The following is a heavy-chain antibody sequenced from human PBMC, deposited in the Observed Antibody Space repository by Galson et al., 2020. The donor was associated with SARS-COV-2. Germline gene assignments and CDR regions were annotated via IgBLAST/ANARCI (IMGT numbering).Heavy chain of an antibody. J-gene: IGHJ1*01. CDR2: ISGSGGST. Sequence: GGSLRLSCAASGFTFSSYAMSWVRQAPGKGLEWVSAISGSGGSTYYADSVKGRFTISRDNSKNTLYLQMNSLRAEDTAVYYCAKEGCSSTSCYTEGYFQHWGQGTLVTVSS. V-gene: IGHV3-23*01. CDR3: AKEGCSSTSCYTEGYFQH. CDR1: GFTFSSYA. D-gene: IGHD2-2*02.